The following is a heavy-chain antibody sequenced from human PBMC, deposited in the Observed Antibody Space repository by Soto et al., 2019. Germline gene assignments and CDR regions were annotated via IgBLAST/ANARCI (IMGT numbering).Heavy chain of an antibody. D-gene: IGHD6-19*01. CDR2: LSSSGHTT. CDR1: GFTFRDFA. CDR3: AKYSGAWYDEKYFDY. Sequence: EVPLLESGGGLVQPGGSLRLSCAASGFTFRDFAMSWVRQAPGKGLAWVSSLSSSGHTTFYADSVRGRFTISRDNSKNTLYLQMNSLRAEDTAIYYCAKYSGAWYDEKYFDYWGQGTRTLVTVSS. J-gene: IGHJ4*02. V-gene: IGHV3-23*01.